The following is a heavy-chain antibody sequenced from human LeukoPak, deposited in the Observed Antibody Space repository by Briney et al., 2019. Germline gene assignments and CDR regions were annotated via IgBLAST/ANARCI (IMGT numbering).Heavy chain of an antibody. CDR2: IKQDGSEK. D-gene: IGHD6-13*01. V-gene: IGHV3-7*01. J-gene: IGHJ4*02. CDR1: GFTFSSYW. CDR3: ARGGSSWFPYFDY. Sequence: GGSLRLSCAASGFTFSSYWMSWVRQAPGKGPEWVANIKQDGSEKYYVDSVKGRFTISRDNAKNSLYLQMNSLRAEDTAVYYCARGGSSWFPYFDYWGQGTLVTVSS.